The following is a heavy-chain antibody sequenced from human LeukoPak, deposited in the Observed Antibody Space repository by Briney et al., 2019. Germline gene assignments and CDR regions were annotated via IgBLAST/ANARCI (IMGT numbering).Heavy chain of an antibody. J-gene: IGHJ4*02. CDR1: GFTFSSYA. Sequence: GGSLRLSCAASGFTFSSYAMHWVRQAPGKGLEWVAVISYDGSNKYYADSVKGRFTISRDNSKNTLYLQMNSLRAEDTAVYYCARDPALAWIQLWSYFDYWGREPWSPSPQ. V-gene: IGHV3-30*04. CDR3: ARDPALAWIQLWSYFDY. CDR2: ISYDGSNK. D-gene: IGHD5-18*01.